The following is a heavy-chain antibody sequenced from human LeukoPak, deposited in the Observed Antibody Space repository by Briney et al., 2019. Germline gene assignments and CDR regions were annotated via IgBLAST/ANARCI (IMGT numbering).Heavy chain of an antibody. V-gene: IGHV3-48*03. D-gene: IGHD4-17*01. J-gene: IGHJ4*02. CDR3: ARVPYGAQDY. CDR1: GFTFSSYE. Sequence: GGSLRLSCAASGFTFSSYEMNWVRQAPGKGLEWVSYISSSGSTIYYADSVKGRFTISRDNAKNSLYLQMNSLRAEDTAVYYCARVPYGAQDYWGQGTLVTVSS. CDR2: ISSSGSTI.